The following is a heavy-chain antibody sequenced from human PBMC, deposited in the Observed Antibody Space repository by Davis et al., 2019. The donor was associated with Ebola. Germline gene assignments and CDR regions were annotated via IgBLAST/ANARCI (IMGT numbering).Heavy chain of an antibody. CDR1: GYTFTGYY. CDR2: ISAYNGNT. V-gene: IGHV1-18*04. D-gene: IGHD1-7*01. J-gene: IGHJ4*02. CDR3: ARVGRRNWNYYFDY. Sequence: ASVKVSCKASGYTFTGYYMHWVRQAPGQGLEWMGWISAYNGNTNYAQKLQGRITMTTDTSTSTAYMELRSLRSDDTAVYYCARVGRRNWNYYFDYWGQGTLVTVSS.